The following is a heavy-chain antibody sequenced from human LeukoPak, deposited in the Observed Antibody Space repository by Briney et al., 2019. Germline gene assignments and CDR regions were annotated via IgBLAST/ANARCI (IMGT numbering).Heavy chain of an antibody. Sequence: SETLSLTCAVYIDSFSNYHWNWIRQTPAKGMEWIGEVNESGGTNISPSLRSRVILSVDTSKNQFSLKLISVTAADTAVYYCARDGPRSGYDLGHFDNLGQGTLVTASS. CDR2: VNESGGT. CDR1: IDSFSNYH. D-gene: IGHD5-12*01. CDR3: ARDGPRSGYDLGHFDN. J-gene: IGHJ4*02. V-gene: IGHV4-34*01.